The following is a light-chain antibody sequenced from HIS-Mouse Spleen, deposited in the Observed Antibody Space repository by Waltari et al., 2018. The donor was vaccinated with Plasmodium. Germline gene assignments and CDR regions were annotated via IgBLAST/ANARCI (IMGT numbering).Light chain of an antibody. Sequence: EIVLTPSPATLSLSPGERATLSCRASQSVSSYLAWYQQKPGQAPRLLIYDASNRATGIPARFSGSGSGTDFTLTISCLQSEDFATYYCQQYYSFPQTFGQGTKVEIK. CDR3: QQYYSFPQT. CDR1: QSVSSY. J-gene: IGKJ1*01. CDR2: DAS. V-gene: IGKV3-11*01.